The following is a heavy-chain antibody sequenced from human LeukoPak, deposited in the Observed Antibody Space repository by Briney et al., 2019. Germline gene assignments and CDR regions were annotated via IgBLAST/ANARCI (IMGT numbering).Heavy chain of an antibody. CDR2: INPNSGGT. V-gene: IGHV1-2*06. CDR3: ARTERYCSSTSCYPGIDY. J-gene: IGHJ4*02. CDR1: GYTFTGYY. Sequence: ASVKVSCKASGYTFTGYYMHWVRQAPGQGLEWMGRINPNSGGTNYAQKFQGRVTMTRDTPISTAYMELSRLRSDDTAVYYCARTERYCSSTSCYPGIDYWGQGTLVTVSS. D-gene: IGHD2-2*01.